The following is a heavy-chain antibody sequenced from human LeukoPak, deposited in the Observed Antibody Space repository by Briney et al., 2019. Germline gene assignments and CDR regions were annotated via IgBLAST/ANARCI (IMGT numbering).Heavy chain of an antibody. D-gene: IGHD2-2*01. CDR2: ISGGGGST. V-gene: IGHV3-23*01. Sequence: GGSLRLSCAASGFTFSSYAMSWVRQAPGKGLEWVSAISGGGGSTYYADSVKGRFTISRDNSKNTLYLQMNSLRAEDTAVYYCAKEYCSSTSCPIGGDFDYWGQGTLVTVSS. J-gene: IGHJ4*02. CDR1: GFTFSSYA. CDR3: AKEYCSSTSCPIGGDFDY.